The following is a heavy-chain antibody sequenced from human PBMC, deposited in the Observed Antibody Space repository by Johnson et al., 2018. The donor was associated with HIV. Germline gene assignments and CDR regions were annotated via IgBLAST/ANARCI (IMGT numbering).Heavy chain of an antibody. D-gene: IGHD6-13*01. J-gene: IGHJ3*01. Sequence: VQLVESGGGLVQPGGSLRLSCAASGFIFSSYWMHWVRQAPGKGLVWVSLIYSGGNTYYADSVRGRVTISRDNTENALYLQMNSLRAEDTALYYCARAIAAAGSSLEDDALGQGTMVTVSS. V-gene: IGHV3-74*02. CDR2: IYSGGNT. CDR3: ARAIAAAGSSLEDDA. CDR1: GFIFSSYW.